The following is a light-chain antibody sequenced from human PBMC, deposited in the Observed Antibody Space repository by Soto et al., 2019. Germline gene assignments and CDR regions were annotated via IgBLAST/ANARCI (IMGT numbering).Light chain of an antibody. CDR2: GAS. CDR3: QQYGSLPWT. V-gene: IGKV3-20*01. CDR1: QSVSSSY. J-gene: IGKJ1*01. Sequence: EIVLTQSPGTLSLSPGERATLSCRGSQSVSSSYLAWYQQKLGQAPRLLIYGASSRATGIPDRFSGSGSGTDFTLTISRLEPEDFAVYYCQQYGSLPWTFGQGTKVEIK.